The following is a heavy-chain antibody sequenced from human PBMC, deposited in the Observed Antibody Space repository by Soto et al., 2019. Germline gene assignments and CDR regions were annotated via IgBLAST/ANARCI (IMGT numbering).Heavy chain of an antibody. V-gene: IGHV4-59*01. CDR1: GGSISSYY. Sequence: SETLSLTCTVSGGSISSYYWSWIRQPPGKGLEWIGYIYYSGSTNYNPSLKSRVTISVDTSKNQFSLKLSSVTAADTAVYYCARGRGSGSSFYYYGMDVWGQGTTVTASS. CDR3: ARGRGSGSSFYYYGMDV. CDR2: IYYSGST. D-gene: IGHD3-10*01. J-gene: IGHJ6*02.